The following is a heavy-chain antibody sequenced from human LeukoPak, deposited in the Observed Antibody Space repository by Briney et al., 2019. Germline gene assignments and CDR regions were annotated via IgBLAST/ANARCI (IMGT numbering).Heavy chain of an antibody. CDR2: IYHSGST. D-gene: IGHD3-22*01. J-gene: IGHJ4*02. CDR3: ARAVVVITPTRTLGVLGFDY. V-gene: IGHV4-30-2*01. Sequence: SQTLSLTCAVSGGSISSGGYSWSWIRQPPGKGLEWIGYIYHSGSTYYNPSLKSRVTISVDRSKNQFSLKLSSVTAADTAVYYCARAVVVITPTRTLGVLGFDYWGQGTLVTVSS. CDR1: GGSISSGGYS.